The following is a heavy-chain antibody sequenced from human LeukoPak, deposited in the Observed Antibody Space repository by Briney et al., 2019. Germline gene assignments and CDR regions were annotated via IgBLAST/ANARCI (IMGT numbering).Heavy chain of an antibody. D-gene: IGHD4-17*01. Sequence: GGSLRLSCAASGFTFSSYAMHWVRQAPGKGLEWVAVISYDGSNKYYADSVKGRFTISRDNSKNTLYLQMNSLRAEDTAVYYCAKMGYGDYHAFDIWGQGTMVTVSS. CDR1: GFTFSSYA. CDR3: AKMGYGDYHAFDI. J-gene: IGHJ3*02. CDR2: ISYDGSNK. V-gene: IGHV3-30-3*01.